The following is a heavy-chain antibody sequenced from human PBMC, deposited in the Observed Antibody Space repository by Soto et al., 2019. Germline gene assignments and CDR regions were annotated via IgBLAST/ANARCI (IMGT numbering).Heavy chain of an antibody. CDR2: INAGNGNT. J-gene: IGHJ4*02. CDR1: GYTFTSYA. D-gene: IGHD1-26*01. CDR3: ARVGSGSLRTDY. V-gene: IGHV1-3*01. Sequence: ASLKVSCKASGYTFTSYAMHWVRQAPGQRLEWMGWINAGNGNTKYSQKFQGRVTITRDTSASTAYMELSSLRSEDTAVYYCARVGSGSLRTDYWGQGTLVTVSS.